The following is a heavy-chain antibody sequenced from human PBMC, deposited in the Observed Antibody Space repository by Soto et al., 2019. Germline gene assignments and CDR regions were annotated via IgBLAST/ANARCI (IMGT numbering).Heavy chain of an antibody. Sequence: QVQLQESGPGLVKPSETLSLTCTVSGGSISSYYWSWIRQPPGKGLEWIGYIYYSGSTNYNPSLNSRVTISVDTSKNQFSLKLSSVTAADTAVYYCARRTYCSGGSCYPGTDAFDIWGQGTMVTVSS. D-gene: IGHD2-15*01. V-gene: IGHV4-59*08. J-gene: IGHJ3*02. CDR3: ARRTYCSGGSCYPGTDAFDI. CDR2: IYYSGST. CDR1: GGSISSYY.